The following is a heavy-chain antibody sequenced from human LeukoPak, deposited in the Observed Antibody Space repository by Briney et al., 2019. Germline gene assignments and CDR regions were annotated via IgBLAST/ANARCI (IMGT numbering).Heavy chain of an antibody. D-gene: IGHD4-17*01. J-gene: IGHJ6*04. V-gene: IGHV3-48*03. CDR1: GFTFSSYE. CDR2: ISSSGSTI. Sequence: GGSLRLSCAASGFTFSSYEMNWVRQAPGKGLEWGSYISSSGSTIYYADSVKGRFTISRDNAKNSLYLQMNSLRAEDTAVYYCARDPTMTTVTHYGMDVWGKGTTVTVSS. CDR3: ARDPTMTTVTHYGMDV.